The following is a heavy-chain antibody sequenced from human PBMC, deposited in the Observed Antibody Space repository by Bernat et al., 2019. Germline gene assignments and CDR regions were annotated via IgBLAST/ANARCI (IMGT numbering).Heavy chain of an antibody. CDR2: ISGSGGST. V-gene: IGHV3-23*01. CDR3: AREVTRPRDFDY. Sequence: EVQLLENLVQPGGSLRLSCVASEFTFSSYAMSWVRQAPGKGLEWVSGISGSGGSTYYADSVKGRFTIYRDNSKNTLYLQMNSLRAEDTAVYYCAREVTRPRDFDYWGQGTLVTVSS. J-gene: IGHJ4*02. CDR1: EFTFSSYA. D-gene: IGHD2-21*02.